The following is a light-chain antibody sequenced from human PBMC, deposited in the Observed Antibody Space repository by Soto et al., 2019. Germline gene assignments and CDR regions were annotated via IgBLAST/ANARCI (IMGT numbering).Light chain of an antibody. J-gene: IGLJ1*01. CDR3: ASYAGGNQV. V-gene: IGLV2-8*01. CDR1: SSDVGGYDY. CDR2: EVT. Sequence: QSALTQPPSASASSGQSVTISCTGTSSDVGGYDYVSWYQHHPGKAPKLMIYEVTKRSSGVPDRFSGSKSGNTASLTVSGLLAEDEADYCCASYAGGNQVFGTGTKVTVL.